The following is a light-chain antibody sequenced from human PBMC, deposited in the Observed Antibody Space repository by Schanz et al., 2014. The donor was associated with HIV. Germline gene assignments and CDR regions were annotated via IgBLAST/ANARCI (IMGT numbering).Light chain of an antibody. V-gene: IGLV2-14*03. J-gene: IGLJ2*01. CDR3: SSYTSSSTPHVV. Sequence: QSALTQPASVSGSPGQSITISCTGTSSDIGHYNYVSWYQQHPGKAPKLLIYDVTNRPSGVSNRFSGSKSGNTASLAISGLQAEDEADYYCSSYTSSSTPHVVFGGGTKLTVL. CDR2: DVT. CDR1: SSDIGHYNY.